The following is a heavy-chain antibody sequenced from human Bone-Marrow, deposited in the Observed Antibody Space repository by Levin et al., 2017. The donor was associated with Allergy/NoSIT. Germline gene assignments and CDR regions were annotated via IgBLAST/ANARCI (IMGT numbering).Heavy chain of an antibody. D-gene: IGHD2-2*01. CDR2: ISGTGRHI. J-gene: IGHJ4*02. V-gene: IGHV3-21*01. Sequence: PGGSLRLSCAASGFNFASYGMNWVRQAPGKGLEWVSSISGTGRHIYLADSLKGRFTISRDNAKNSLSLQMNNLRVEDTAVFYCAKDEGLFSSSFAFDCWGQGALVTVSS. CDR1: GFNFASYG. CDR3: AKDEGLFSSSFAFDC.